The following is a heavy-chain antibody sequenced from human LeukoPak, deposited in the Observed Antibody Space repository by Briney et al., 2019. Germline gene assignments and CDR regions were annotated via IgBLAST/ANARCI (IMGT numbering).Heavy chain of an antibody. CDR3: ARDPRWLTPDCTSTSCYENYFDP. CDR2: IYHSGSA. Sequence: SETLSLTCAVSGYSISNGYQWAWIRQPPGKTLEWIGSIYHSGSAHYNPSLKSRVTISVDTSNSHFSLRLSSVTAADTAVYYCARDPRWLTPDCTSTSCYENYFDPWGQGTPVTVSS. V-gene: IGHV4-38-2*02. J-gene: IGHJ5*02. CDR1: GYSISNGYQ. D-gene: IGHD2-2*01.